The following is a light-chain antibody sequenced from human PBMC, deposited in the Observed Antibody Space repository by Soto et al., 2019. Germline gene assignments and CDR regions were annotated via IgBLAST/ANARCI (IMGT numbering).Light chain of an antibody. CDR2: GVS. CDR1: QEISGY. J-gene: IGKJ1*01. V-gene: IGKV1-9*01. Sequence: IQLTQSPSSLSASVGDRVTITCRASQEISGYLAWYQQTPGKAPKLLIYGVSTLQDGVSSRFSGRGSGTDFSLTISSLQPEVFATYYCQHLHWAFGPGT. CDR3: QHLHWA.